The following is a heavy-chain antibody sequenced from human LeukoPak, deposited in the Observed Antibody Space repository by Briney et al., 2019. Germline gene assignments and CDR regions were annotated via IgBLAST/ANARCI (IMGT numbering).Heavy chain of an antibody. V-gene: IGHV4-39*07. D-gene: IGHD6-13*01. Sequence: SETLSLTCTVSGGSISSSSYYWGWIRQPPGQGLEWIGSIYYSGSTYYNPSLKSRVTISVDTSKNQFSLKLRSMTAADTAVYYCARESRRIAAAGPSYYMDVWGRGTTVTVSS. CDR3: ARESRRIAAAGPSYYMDV. J-gene: IGHJ6*03. CDR1: GGSISSSSYY. CDR2: IYYSGST.